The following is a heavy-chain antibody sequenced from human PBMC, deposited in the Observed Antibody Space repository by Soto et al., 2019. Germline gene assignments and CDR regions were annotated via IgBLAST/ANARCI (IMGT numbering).Heavy chain of an antibody. CDR1: GVSISGTSYY. CDR2: IYYSGET. V-gene: IGHV4-39*01. J-gene: IGHJ1*01. D-gene: IGHD3-16*02. CDR3: ARHGSF. Sequence: QLQLQESGPGLVKPSETLSLTCTVSGVSISGTSYYWGWIRQTPAKGLEWIGTIYYSGETFYTPSLKSRVTISIHTSKNPFSLNLTSVTAADTAIYYCARHGSFWGQGALVTVSS.